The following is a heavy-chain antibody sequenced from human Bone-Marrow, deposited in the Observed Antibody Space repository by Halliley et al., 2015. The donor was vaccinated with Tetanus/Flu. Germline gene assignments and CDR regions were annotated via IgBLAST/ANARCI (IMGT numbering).Heavy chain of an antibody. CDR2: IYYSGST. V-gene: IGHV4-61*01. CDR1: GGSVSSGTYF. CDR3: ARDFFDSTGYIDY. D-gene: IGHD3-22*01. J-gene: IGHJ4*02. Sequence: TLSLTCTVSGGSVSSGTYFWSWIRRPPGKGLEWIGGIYYSGSTNYNPSLKSRLTISLDTSRNQFSLRLSSVTAADTAVYYCARDFFDSTGYIDYWGQGTLVTVSS.